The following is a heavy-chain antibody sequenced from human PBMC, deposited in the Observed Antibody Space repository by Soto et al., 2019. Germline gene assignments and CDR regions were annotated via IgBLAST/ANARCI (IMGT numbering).Heavy chain of an antibody. J-gene: IGHJ4*02. Sequence: GSLRLPCTVSGFTFSDYYMSGVRQAPGKGLEWVSYISSSGSTIYYADSVKGRFTISRDNAKNSLYLQMNSLRAEDTAVYYCARDPIRPHDYWGQGTLVTVSS. CDR2: ISSSGSTI. V-gene: IGHV3-11*01. CDR1: GFTFSDYY. CDR3: ARDPIRPHDY.